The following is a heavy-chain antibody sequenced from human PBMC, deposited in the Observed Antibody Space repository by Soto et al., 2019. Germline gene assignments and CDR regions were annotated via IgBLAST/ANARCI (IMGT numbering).Heavy chain of an antibody. J-gene: IGHJ4*02. CDR2: IYYSGST. Sequence: QVQLQESGPGLVKPSETLSLTCTVSGGSISSYYWSWIRQPPGKGLEWIGYIYYSGSTNYNPSLKSRVTISVDTSKNQFSLKLSSVTAADTAVYYCAGGLANYFDYWGQGTLVTVSS. D-gene: IGHD3-16*01. CDR1: GGSISSYY. V-gene: IGHV4-59*08. CDR3: AGGLANYFDY.